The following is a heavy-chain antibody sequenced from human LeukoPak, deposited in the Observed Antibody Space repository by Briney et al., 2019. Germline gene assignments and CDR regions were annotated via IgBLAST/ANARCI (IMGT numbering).Heavy chain of an antibody. Sequence: SQTLSLTCAISGESVSINSAAWNWIGQSPSRGLEWLGRTYYRSKWYKGYAVSVKSRITINPDTSKNQFSLQLNSVTPEDTAVYYCARSTGDIDYWGQGTLVTVSS. CDR2: TYYRSKWYK. CDR1: GESVSINSAA. D-gene: IGHD7-27*01. J-gene: IGHJ4*02. V-gene: IGHV6-1*01. CDR3: ARSTGDIDY.